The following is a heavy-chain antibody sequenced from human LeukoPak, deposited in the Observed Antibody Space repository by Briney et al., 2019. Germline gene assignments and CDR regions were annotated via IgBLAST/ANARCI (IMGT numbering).Heavy chain of an antibody. CDR2: ISGSGGST. Sequence: GGSLRLSCEASGFIFSSYAINWVRQAPGKGLEWVSVISGSGGSTYYADSVKGRFTISRDNSKNTLYLQMNSLRAEDTAVYYCAREGGYTLDYWGQGTLVTVSS. D-gene: IGHD5-12*01. CDR1: GFIFSSYA. J-gene: IGHJ4*02. V-gene: IGHV3-23*01. CDR3: AREGGYTLDY.